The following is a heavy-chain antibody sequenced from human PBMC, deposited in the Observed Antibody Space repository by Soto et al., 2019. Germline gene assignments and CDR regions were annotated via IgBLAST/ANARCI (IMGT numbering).Heavy chain of an antibody. CDR3: ARDAASSLDH. V-gene: IGHV3-9*01. D-gene: IGHD6-13*01. CDR1: GFTFDDYA. J-gene: IGHJ4*02. CDR2: ISWNSGSI. Sequence: PGGSLRLSCAASGFTFDDYAMHWVRQAPGKGLEWVSGISWNSGSISYADSVEGRFTISRDNARNSLYLQIHNLRAEDTAVYYCARDAASSLDHWGQGTLVTVSS.